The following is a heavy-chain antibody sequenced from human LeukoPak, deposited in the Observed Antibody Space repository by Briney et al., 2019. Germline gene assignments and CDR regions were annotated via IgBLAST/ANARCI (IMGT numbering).Heavy chain of an antibody. V-gene: IGHV4-39*07. Sequence: SETLSLTCTVSGGSISSSSYYWGWIRQPPGKGLEWIGSIYYSGSTYYNPSLKSRVTISVDTSKNQFSLKLSSVTAADTAVYYCARAEYGDYRGSSVGTFDYWGQGTLVTVSS. CDR1: GGSISSSSYY. CDR3: ARAEYGDYRGSSVGTFDY. D-gene: IGHD4-17*01. CDR2: IYYSGST. J-gene: IGHJ4*02.